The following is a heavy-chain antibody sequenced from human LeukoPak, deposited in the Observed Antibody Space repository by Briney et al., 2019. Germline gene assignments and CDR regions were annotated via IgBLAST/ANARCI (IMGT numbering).Heavy chain of an antibody. CDR2: IYTSGST. Sequence: SETLSLTCTVSGGSISSYYWSWIRQPAGKGLEWIGRIYTSGSTNYNPSLKSRVTMSVDTSKNQFSLKLSSVTAADTAVYYCARDRYYYDSSERGFDPWGQGTLVTVSS. CDR1: GGSISSYY. V-gene: IGHV4-4*07. CDR3: ARDRYYYDSSERGFDP. D-gene: IGHD3-22*01. J-gene: IGHJ5*02.